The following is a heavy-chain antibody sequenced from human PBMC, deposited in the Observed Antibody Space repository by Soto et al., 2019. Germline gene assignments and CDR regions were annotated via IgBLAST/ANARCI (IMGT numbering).Heavy chain of an antibody. CDR2: IYYTGNT. Sequence: PSETLSLTCTVSGGSISSGGSYWSWIRQYPGKGLEWIGYIYYTGNTFYNPSLKSRVTISVDTSKNQFSLKLSSVTAADTAVYYCACIFSGGYGYGFYYYGMDVWGQGTTVTVSS. CDR3: ACIFSGGYGYGFYYYGMDV. V-gene: IGHV4-31*08. J-gene: IGHJ6*02. D-gene: IGHD5-18*01. CDR1: GGSISSGGSY.